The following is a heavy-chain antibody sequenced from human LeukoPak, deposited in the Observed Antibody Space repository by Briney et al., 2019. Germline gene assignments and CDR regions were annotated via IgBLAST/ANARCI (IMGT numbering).Heavy chain of an antibody. CDR1: GYSFTSYW. D-gene: IGHD1-26*01. Sequence: GESLKISCKGSGYSFTSYWIAWVRQMPGKGLEWMGFINPGDSDVRYSPSFQGQVTISADKSITTAYLQWSSLKASDTAMYYCGRQRGSSLGAFDYWGQGTLVTVSS. V-gene: IGHV5-51*01. J-gene: IGHJ4*02. CDR2: INPGDSDV. CDR3: GRQRGSSLGAFDY.